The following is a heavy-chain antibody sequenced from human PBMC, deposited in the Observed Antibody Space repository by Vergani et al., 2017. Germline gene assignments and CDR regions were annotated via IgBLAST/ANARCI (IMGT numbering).Heavy chain of an antibody. Sequence: QVQLHQWGAGLLKPSETLSLTCAVYGESFSDYYWSWIRQPPGKGLEWIGEINHSGSTNYNPSLKSRVTISVDTSKNQFSLKLTSVTAADTAVYYCARHPKRVAGRRNWFDTWGQGTLVTVSS. J-gene: IGHJ5*02. D-gene: IGHD6-19*01. CDR1: GESFSDYY. V-gene: IGHV4-34*01. CDR3: ARHPKRVAGRRNWFDT. CDR2: INHSGST.